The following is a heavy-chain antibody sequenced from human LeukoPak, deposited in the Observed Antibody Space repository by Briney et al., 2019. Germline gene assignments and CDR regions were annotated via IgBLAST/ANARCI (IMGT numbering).Heavy chain of an antibody. CDR1: GGSISSSSYY. CDR3: ARWNSGFGLEAFDT. Sequence: MPSETLSLTCTASGGSISSSSYYWGWIRQPPGKGLEWIGNIYYSGTTYYNPSLKSRVTISLDTSKNQFSLNLSSVTAADTAVYSCARWNSGFGLEAFDTWGQGTMVSVSS. CDR2: IYYSGTT. J-gene: IGHJ3*02. V-gene: IGHV4-39*07. D-gene: IGHD3-10*01.